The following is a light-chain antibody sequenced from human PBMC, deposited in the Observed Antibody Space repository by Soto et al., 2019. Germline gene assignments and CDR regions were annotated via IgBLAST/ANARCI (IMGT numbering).Light chain of an antibody. CDR1: QNLLHSNGYNY. Sequence: DIVMTQSPLSLPVTPGEPASISCRSSQNLLHSNGYNYLDWYLQKPGQSPQLLIFLGSNRASGGPDRFSGSGSGTDFTLKISRVAAEDVGVYYCMQSLQTPLTFGGGPKVESK. V-gene: IGKV2-28*01. CDR3: MQSLQTPLT. J-gene: IGKJ4*01. CDR2: LGS.